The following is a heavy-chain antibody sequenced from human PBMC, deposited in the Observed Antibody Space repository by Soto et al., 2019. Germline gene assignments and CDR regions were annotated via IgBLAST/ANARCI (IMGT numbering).Heavy chain of an antibody. CDR1: GYTFTSYG. V-gene: IGHV1-18*01. CDR2: ISAYNGNT. J-gene: IGHJ4*02. Sequence: GKVSCKASGYTFTSYGISWVRQAPGQGLEWMGWISAYNGNTNYAQKLQGRVTMTTDTSTSTAYMELRSLRSDDTAVYYCARVRSYYDFWSGYATNYYFDYWGQGTLVTVSS. D-gene: IGHD3-3*01. CDR3: ARVRSYYDFWSGYATNYYFDY.